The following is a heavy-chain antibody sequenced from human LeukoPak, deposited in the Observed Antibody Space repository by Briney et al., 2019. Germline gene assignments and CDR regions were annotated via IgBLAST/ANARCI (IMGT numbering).Heavy chain of an antibody. CDR2: FYPGDSDT. V-gene: IGHV5-51*01. J-gene: IGHJ4*02. D-gene: IGHD2-2*03. Sequence: KRGASLQISGKGSGSTFTNYWVGWVRQLPGKGLEWMGIFYPGDSDTRYNPSFQGQFTISVDKSISTAFLQWSSLKASDTAMYYCARLAGYCTSTSCYGSFDYWGQGTLVTVSS. CDR1: GSTFTNYW. CDR3: ARLAGYCTSTSCYGSFDY.